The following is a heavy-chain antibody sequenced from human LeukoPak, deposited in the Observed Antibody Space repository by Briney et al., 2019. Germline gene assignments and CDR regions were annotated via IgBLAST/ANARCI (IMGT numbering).Heavy chain of an antibody. D-gene: IGHD2-15*01. V-gene: IGHV4-39*07. CDR3: ARAYCSGGTCYDSRGWFDP. CDR1: GGSISNSSYY. Sequence: SETLSLTCTVSGGSISNSSYYWGWIRQPPGKGLEWIGSLYYSGSTSYNPSLKSRLTISLDTSKNQFSLKLSSVTAADTAVYYCARAYCSGGTCYDSRGWFDPWGQGTLATVSS. J-gene: IGHJ5*02. CDR2: LYYSGST.